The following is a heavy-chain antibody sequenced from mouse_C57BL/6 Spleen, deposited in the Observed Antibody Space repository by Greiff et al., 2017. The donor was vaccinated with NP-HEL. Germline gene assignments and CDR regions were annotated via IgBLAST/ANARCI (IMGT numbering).Heavy chain of an antibody. Sequence: QVQLKQSGAELARPGASVKLSCKASGYTFTSYGISWVKQRTGQGLEWIGEIYPRSGNTYYNEKFKGKATLTADKSSSTAYMELRSLTSEDSAVYFCARRTQGLDYWGQGTTLTVSS. V-gene: IGHV1-81*01. D-gene: IGHD3-2*02. CDR3: ARRTQGLDY. J-gene: IGHJ2*01. CDR2: IYPRSGNT. CDR1: GYTFTSYG.